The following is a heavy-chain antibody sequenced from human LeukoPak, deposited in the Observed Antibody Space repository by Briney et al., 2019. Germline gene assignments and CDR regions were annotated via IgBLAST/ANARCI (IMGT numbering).Heavy chain of an antibody. CDR3: ASDPDPVFHDYGDSDHDAFDI. J-gene: IGHJ3*02. CDR1: GFTFSSYS. CDR2: ISSSSSYI. V-gene: IGHV3-21*01. D-gene: IGHD4-17*01. Sequence: PGGSLRLSCAASGFTFSSYSMNWVRQAPGKGLEWVSSISSSSSYIYYADSVKGRFTIPRDNAKNSLYLQMNSLRAEDTAVYYCASDPDPVFHDYGDSDHDAFDIWGQGTMVTVSS.